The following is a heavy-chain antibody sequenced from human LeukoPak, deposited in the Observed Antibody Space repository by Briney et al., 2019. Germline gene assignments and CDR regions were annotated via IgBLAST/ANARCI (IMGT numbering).Heavy chain of an antibody. J-gene: IGHJ4*02. Sequence: GASVKVSCKASGYTFTGYYMHWVRQAPGQGLEWMGWINPNSGGTNYAQKFQGRVTMTMDTSISTAYMELSRLRSDDTAVYYCARTTYYYDSSGYYLLDYWGQGTLVTVSS. V-gene: IGHV1-2*02. D-gene: IGHD3-22*01. CDR2: INPNSGGT. CDR3: ARTTYYYDSSGYYLLDY. CDR1: GYTFTGYY.